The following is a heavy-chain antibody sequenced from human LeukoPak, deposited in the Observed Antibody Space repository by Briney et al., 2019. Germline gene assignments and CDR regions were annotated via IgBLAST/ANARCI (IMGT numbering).Heavy chain of an antibody. CDR2: ISYDGSNK. CDR1: GFTFSSYG. V-gene: IGHV3-30*18. J-gene: IGHJ4*02. D-gene: IGHD6-19*01. CDR3: AKASPTGVAVAGRPDY. Sequence: PGGSLRLSCAASGFTFSSYGMHWVRQAPGKGLEWVAVISYDGSNKYYADSVKGRFTISRDNSKNTLYLQMNSLRAEDTAVYYCAKASPTGVAVAGRPDYWGQGTLVTVSS.